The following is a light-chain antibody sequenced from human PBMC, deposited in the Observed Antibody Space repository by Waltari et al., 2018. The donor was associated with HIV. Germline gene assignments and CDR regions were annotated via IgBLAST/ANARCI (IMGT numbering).Light chain of an antibody. CDR2: SNN. V-gene: IGLV1-44*01. CDR3: AAWHDSLNGSWV. CDR1: SSNIGCNT. Sequence: QSVLTQPPSASGTPGQRVTISCSGSSSNIGCNTVNWYQQLPGTAPKLLIYSNNQRPSGVPDRFSGSKSGTSASLAISGLQSEDEADYYCAAWHDSLNGSWVFGGGTKLTVL. J-gene: IGLJ3*02.